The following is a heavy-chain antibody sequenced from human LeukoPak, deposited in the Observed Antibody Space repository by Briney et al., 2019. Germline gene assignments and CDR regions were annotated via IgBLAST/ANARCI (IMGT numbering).Heavy chain of an antibody. CDR2: IYQSGST. CDR3: ARDLGRYYDRGTLSAFDI. J-gene: IGHJ3*02. D-gene: IGHD3-9*01. CDR1: GYSISSGYY. Sequence: SETLSRTCTVSGYSISSGYYWGWIRQPPGEGLEWIGSIYQSGSTYYNPSLKSRVTILADTSKNQCSLKLSSVTAADTAVYYCARDLGRYYDRGTLSAFDIWGQGTVVTVSS. V-gene: IGHV4-38-2*02.